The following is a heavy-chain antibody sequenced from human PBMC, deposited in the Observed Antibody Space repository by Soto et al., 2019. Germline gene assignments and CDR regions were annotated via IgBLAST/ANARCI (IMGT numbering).Heavy chain of an antibody. Sequence: GGSLRLSCAASGFTFSSYGMHWVRQAPGKGLEWVAVISYDGSNKYYADSVKGRFTISRDNAKNSLYLQMNSLRDEDTAVYYCARKGSQKSDAFDIWGQGTMVTVSS. D-gene: IGHD6-6*01. CDR1: GFTFSSYG. V-gene: IGHV3-30*03. J-gene: IGHJ3*02. CDR2: ISYDGSNK. CDR3: ARKGSQKSDAFDI.